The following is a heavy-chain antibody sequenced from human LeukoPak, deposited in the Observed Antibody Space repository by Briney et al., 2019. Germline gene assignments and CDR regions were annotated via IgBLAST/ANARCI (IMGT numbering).Heavy chain of an antibody. J-gene: IGHJ4*02. V-gene: IGHV3-74*01. CDR3: AGDGGATKGNNFDY. D-gene: IGHD1-26*01. CDR1: GFTSSSYW. CDR2: INSDGSST. Sequence: PGGSLRLSCAASGFTSSSYWMHWVRQAPGKGLVWVSRINSDGSSTSYADSVKGRFTISRDNAKNTLYLQMNSLRAEDTAVYYCAGDGGATKGNNFDYWGQGTLVTVSS.